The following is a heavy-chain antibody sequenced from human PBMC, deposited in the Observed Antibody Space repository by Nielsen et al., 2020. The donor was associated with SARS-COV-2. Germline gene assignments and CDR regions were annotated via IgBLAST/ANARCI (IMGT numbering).Heavy chain of an antibody. CDR2: INAGNGNT. CDR3: ARITPSSGWDY. J-gene: IGHJ4*02. Sequence: SVKVSCKTSGYTFTSFAIHWVRQAPGQSLEWMGWINAGNGNTKYSQKFQGRVTMTRDTSVNTAYMELSSLSSEDTAVYYCARITPSSGWDYWGQGTLVTVSS. CDR1: GYTFTSFA. V-gene: IGHV1-3*01. D-gene: IGHD6-19*01.